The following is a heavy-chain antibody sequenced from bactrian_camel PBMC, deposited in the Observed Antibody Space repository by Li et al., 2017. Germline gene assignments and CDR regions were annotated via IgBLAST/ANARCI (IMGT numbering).Heavy chain of an antibody. CDR1: GSTDF. Sequence: HVQLVESGGGSVQAGGSLRISCAVSGSTDFVAWFRQGTGEGREGVAAIYTGTGSTHYADSVKGRFTISHDNPKKTLHLQMNNLIPEDTAMYYCAASVPGPYDYCTSARTRPTEYTYWGQGTQVTVS. J-gene: IGHJ4*01. CDR2: IYTGTGST. V-gene: IGHV3S1*01. CDR3: AASVPGPYDYCTSARTRPTEYTY. D-gene: IGHD3*01.